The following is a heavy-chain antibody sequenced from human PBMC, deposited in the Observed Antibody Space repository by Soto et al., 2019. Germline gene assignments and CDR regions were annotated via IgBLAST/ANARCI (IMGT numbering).Heavy chain of an antibody. V-gene: IGHV4-31*03. J-gene: IGHJ3*02. CDR3: ASKPAGTPWDAFDI. CDR1: GGSISSGGYY. D-gene: IGHD6-19*01. Sequence: SETLSLTCTVSGGSISSGGYYWSWIRQHPGKGLEWIGYIYYSGSTSSNPSLKSRVTISVDTSKNQFSLKLSSVSAADSAVYYCASKPAGTPWDAFDIWGQGTMVTVSS. CDR2: IYYSGST.